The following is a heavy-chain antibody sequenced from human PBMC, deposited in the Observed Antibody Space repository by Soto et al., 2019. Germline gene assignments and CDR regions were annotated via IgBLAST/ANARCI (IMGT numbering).Heavy chain of an antibody. CDR2: MSGSGGST. CDR1: GFTFSSYA. CDR3: AKDHDFWSGYYDY. Sequence: GGSLRLSGAASGFTFSSYAMSWVRQAQGKGLEWVSAMSGSGGSTYYADSVKGRFTISRDNSKNTLYLQMNSLRAEDTAVYYCAKDHDFWSGYYDYWGQGTLVTVSS. J-gene: IGHJ4*02. V-gene: IGHV3-23*01. D-gene: IGHD3-3*01.